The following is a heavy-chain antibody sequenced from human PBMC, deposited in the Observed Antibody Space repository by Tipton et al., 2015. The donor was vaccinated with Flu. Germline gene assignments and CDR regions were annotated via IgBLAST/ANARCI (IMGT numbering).Heavy chain of an antibody. V-gene: IGHV1-18*01. D-gene: IGHD3-9*01. CDR2: ISAHTGAT. CDR3: ARKVTSRDMYSDH. Sequence: QLVQSGAEVKKPGASVRVSCRTSGYTFSTHGISWVRQAPGHGLEWMGWISAHTGATNYAQNFQGRVSMTTDTSTSTAYMELSTLRSDDTAIYYCARKVTSRDMYSDHWGQGTLVTVSP. CDR1: GYTFSTHG. J-gene: IGHJ4*02.